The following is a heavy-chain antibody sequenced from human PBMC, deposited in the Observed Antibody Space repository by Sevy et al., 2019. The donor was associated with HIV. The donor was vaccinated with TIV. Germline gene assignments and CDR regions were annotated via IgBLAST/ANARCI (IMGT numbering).Heavy chain of an antibody. Sequence: GGSLGLSCAASGFTFSSYAMHWVRQAPGKGLEWVAVISYDGSNKYYADSVKGRFTISRDNSKNTLYLQMNSLRAEDTAVYYCARDRVVVVPAATRGWFDPWGQGTLVTVSS. J-gene: IGHJ5*02. V-gene: IGHV3-30*04. CDR2: ISYDGSNK. D-gene: IGHD2-2*01. CDR1: GFTFSSYA. CDR3: ARDRVVVVPAATRGWFDP.